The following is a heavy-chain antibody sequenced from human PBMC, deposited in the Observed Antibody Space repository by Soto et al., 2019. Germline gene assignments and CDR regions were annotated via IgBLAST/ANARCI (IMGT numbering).Heavy chain of an antibody. V-gene: IGHV4-39*01. CDR2: IYYSGRT. CDR3: ARKMAGYSSGWYQYYYYYYGMDV. D-gene: IGHD6-19*01. Sequence: SETLSLTCTVSGGSISSSSYYWGWIRQPPGKGLEWIGSIYYSGRTYYNQSLKSQVNKSVDTSKNHFSLKWSSVTAADTVVYYCARKMAGYSSGWYQYYYYYYGMDVWGQGTTVTVSS. J-gene: IGHJ6*02. CDR1: GGSISSSSYY.